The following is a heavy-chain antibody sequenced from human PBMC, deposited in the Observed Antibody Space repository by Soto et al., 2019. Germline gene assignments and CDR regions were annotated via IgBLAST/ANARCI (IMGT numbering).Heavy chain of an antibody. Sequence: ASVKVSCKASGYTFTSYAMHWVRQAPGQRLEWMGWINAGNGNTKYSQKFQGRVTITRDTSASTAYMELSSLRSEDTAVYYCASERKGYDSSGYLGYWGQGTLVTVSS. CDR3: ASERKGYDSSGYLGY. CDR1: GYTFTSYA. D-gene: IGHD3-22*01. CDR2: INAGNGNT. V-gene: IGHV1-3*01. J-gene: IGHJ4*02.